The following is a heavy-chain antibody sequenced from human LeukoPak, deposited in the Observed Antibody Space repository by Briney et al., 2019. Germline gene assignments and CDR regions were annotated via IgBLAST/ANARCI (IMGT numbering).Heavy chain of an antibody. J-gene: IGHJ2*01. V-gene: IGHV4-39*01. Sequence: SETLSLTCTVSGGSISSSSYYWGWIRQPPGKGLEWIGSIYYSGSTYYNPSLKSRVTISVDTSKNQFSLKLSSVTAADTAVYYRARQQPASDLWGRGTLVTVSS. CDR2: IYYSGST. D-gene: IGHD2-2*01. CDR3: ARQQPASDL. CDR1: GGSISSSSYY.